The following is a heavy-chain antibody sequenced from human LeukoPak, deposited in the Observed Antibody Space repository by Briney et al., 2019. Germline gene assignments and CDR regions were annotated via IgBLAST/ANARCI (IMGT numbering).Heavy chain of an antibody. CDR1: GFTFDDYG. Sequence: RPGRSLRLSCAASGFTFDDYGMSWVRQAPGKGLEWVSGINWNGGSTGYADSVKGRFTISRDNAKNSLYLQMNSLRAEDTALYYCARVRYCSSTSCYIFDYWGQGTLVTVSS. D-gene: IGHD2-2*02. CDR2: INWNGGST. CDR3: ARVRYCSSTSCYIFDY. V-gene: IGHV3-20*04. J-gene: IGHJ4*02.